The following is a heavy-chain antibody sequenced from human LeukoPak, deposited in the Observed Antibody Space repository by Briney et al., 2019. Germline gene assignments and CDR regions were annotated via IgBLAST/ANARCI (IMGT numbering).Heavy chain of an antibody. J-gene: IGHJ5*02. Sequence: SETLSLTCTVSGGSISSSSYYWAWIRQPPGKGLEWIGNIYYSGSTNYNPSLKSRVTTSVDTSKNQFSLKLSSVTAADTAVYYCAREFTYYYDSSGHGFDPWGQGTLVTVSS. D-gene: IGHD3-22*01. V-gene: IGHV4-39*07. CDR1: GGSISSSSYY. CDR2: IYYSGST. CDR3: AREFTYYYDSSGHGFDP.